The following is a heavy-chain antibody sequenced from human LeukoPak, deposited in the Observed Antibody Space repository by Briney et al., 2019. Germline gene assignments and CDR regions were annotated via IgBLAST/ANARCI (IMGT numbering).Heavy chain of an antibody. V-gene: IGHV3-9*01. CDR2: IRWNSGSI. CDR1: GFTFDDYA. CDR3: AKDILLYSSSWYGMDV. Sequence: GGSLRLSCAASGFTFDDYAMHWVRQAPGKGLEWVSGIRWNSGSIGYADSVKGRFTISRDNAKNSLYLQMNSLRAEDTALYYCAKDILLYSSSWYGMDVWGQGTTVTVSS. D-gene: IGHD6-13*01. J-gene: IGHJ6*02.